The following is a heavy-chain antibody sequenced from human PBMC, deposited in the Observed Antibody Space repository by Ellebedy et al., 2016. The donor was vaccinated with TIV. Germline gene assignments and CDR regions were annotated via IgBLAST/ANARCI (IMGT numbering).Heavy chain of an antibody. Sequence: GGSLRLSCAASRFTFSNYDMHWVRQAPGKGLEWVANINQDGSGKYYVESVKGRFTISRDNAENSLYLQMNSLRAEDTAVYYCARAYVPLSGVSFNRADGMDVWGQGTTVTVSS. CDR3: ARAYVPLSGVSFNRADGMDV. CDR1: RFTFSNYD. V-gene: IGHV3-7*01. CDR2: INQDGSGK. D-gene: IGHD2-8*01. J-gene: IGHJ6*02.